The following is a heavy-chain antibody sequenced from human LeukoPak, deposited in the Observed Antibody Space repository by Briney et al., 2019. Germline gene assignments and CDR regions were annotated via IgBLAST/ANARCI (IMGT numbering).Heavy chain of an antibody. Sequence: SETLSLTCTVSGASISSTNNFWGWIRQTPGKGLEWIATIYYSVSTYYNPSLKSRLSISVDTSKKQFSLKLSSVTAADTAVYYCARHVGFITMVRGVINNNWFDPWGQGTLVTVSS. D-gene: IGHD3-10*01. CDR3: ARHVGFITMVRGVINNNWFDP. CDR2: IYYSVST. J-gene: IGHJ5*02. V-gene: IGHV4-39*01. CDR1: GASISSTNNF.